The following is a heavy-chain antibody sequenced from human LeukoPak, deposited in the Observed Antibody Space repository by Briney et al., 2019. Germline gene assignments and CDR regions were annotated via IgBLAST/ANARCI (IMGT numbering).Heavy chain of an antibody. J-gene: IGHJ3*02. CDR1: GFTFTNYG. CDR2: ISAYNGDT. Sequence: ASVKVSCKASGFTFTNYGVSWVRQAPGQGLEWMGWISAYNGDTNYAQNLQGRVSMTTDASTSTAHMELRSLRYDDTAVYYCARGAYCGGDCSSSDAFDIWGQGTMVTVSS. D-gene: IGHD2-21*02. V-gene: IGHV1-18*01. CDR3: ARGAYCGGDCSSSDAFDI.